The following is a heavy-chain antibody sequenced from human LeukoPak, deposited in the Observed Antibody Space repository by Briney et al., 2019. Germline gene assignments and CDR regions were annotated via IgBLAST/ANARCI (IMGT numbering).Heavy chain of an antibody. D-gene: IGHD1-1*01. Sequence: PSETLSLTCIVSGDSINSYSWNWIRQSPEKGLEWIGRIYFSGSTMYNPSLGSRVTLLVDTSNNQFSLKLSSVTAADTAIYYCARRVVEARASSERNWLDPWGQGTLVTVSP. CDR1: GDSINSYS. CDR2: IYFSGST. V-gene: IGHV4-59*08. CDR3: ARRVVEARASSERNWLDP. J-gene: IGHJ5*02.